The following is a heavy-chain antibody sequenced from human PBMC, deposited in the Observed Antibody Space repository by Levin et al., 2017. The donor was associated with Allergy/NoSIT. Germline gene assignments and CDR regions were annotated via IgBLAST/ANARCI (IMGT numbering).Heavy chain of an antibody. J-gene: IGHJ6*03. D-gene: IGHD1-26*01. Sequence: SLLLSFFSSFFPFPPCSLHWVRQAPGKGLEWIGAIWPDGNSQFYSDSVKVLFTLSRAHSKNTLYVQIDSLRAEDTAIYYCVRDNIVGYYYMDFWGKGATVTVSS. V-gene: IGHV3-33*01. CDR1: FFPFPPCS. CDR3: VRDNIVGYYYMDF. CDR2: IWPDGNSQ.